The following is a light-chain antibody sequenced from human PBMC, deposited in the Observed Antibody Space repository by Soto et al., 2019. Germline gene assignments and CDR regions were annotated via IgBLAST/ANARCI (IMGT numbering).Light chain of an antibody. J-gene: IGLJ1*01. V-gene: IGLV2-14*01. CDR3: SSHTISSALQV. Sequence: QSVLAQPASVSGSPGQSITISCTGTISDFVVYNYVSWYQQHPGKAPKLMIYGVSNRPSGVSNRFSGSKSGNTASLTISGLQADVEADYYCSSHTISSALQVFGTGTKVTVL. CDR2: GVS. CDR1: ISDFVVYNY.